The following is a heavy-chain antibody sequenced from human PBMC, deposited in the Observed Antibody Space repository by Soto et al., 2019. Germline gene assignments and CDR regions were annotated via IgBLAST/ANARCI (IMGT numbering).Heavy chain of an antibody. V-gene: IGHV3-21*01. CDR3: ATLARGGPVTLPLDA. D-gene: IGHD3-10*01. J-gene: IGHJ5*02. CDR1: GFTFSSYT. CDR2: ISTRSSLI. Sequence: DVQLVESGGGQVKPGGSLRLSCAASGFTFSSYTINWVRLGPGKGLEWVSSISTRSSLIYYADSVKGRFTISRGNAKNSAYLQMDSLRAEDTAVYYCATLARGGPVTLPLDAWGQGTLVTVSS.